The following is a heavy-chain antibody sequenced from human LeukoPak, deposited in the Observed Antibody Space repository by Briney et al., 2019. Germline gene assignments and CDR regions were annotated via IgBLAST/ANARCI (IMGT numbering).Heavy chain of an antibody. CDR1: GYTFTVYY. CDR2: INPKSGGT. V-gene: IGHV1-2*02. D-gene: IGHD6-19*01. Sequence: AASVTVSCTASGYTFTVYYMHWVRQAPGQGLEWMGWINPKSGGTIYAQKLQGRVTMTTDTSTSTAYMELRSLRSDDTAVYYCARDHLAVAGFYYYYGMDVWGQGTTVTVSS. CDR3: ARDHLAVAGFYYYYGMDV. J-gene: IGHJ6*02.